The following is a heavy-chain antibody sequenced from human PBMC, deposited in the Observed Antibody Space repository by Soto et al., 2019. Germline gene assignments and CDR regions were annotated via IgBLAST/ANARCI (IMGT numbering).Heavy chain of an antibody. V-gene: IGHV3-21*01. CDR3: ARALGIAAAGTHPDYFDY. CDR2: ISSSSSYI. Sequence: PRLSCAASGFTFSSYSMNWVRQAPGKGLEWVSSISSSSSYIYYADSVKGRFTISRDNAKNSLYLKMNSLRAEDTAVYYCARALGIAAAGTHPDYFDYWGQGTLVTVSS. CDR1: GFTFSSYS. J-gene: IGHJ4*02. D-gene: IGHD6-13*01.